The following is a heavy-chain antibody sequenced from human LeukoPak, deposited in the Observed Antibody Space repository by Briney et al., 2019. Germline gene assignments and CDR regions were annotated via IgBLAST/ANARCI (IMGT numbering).Heavy chain of an antibody. Sequence: ASVKVSCKASGYTFTSYGISWVRQAPGQGLEWMGWISAYNGNTNYAQKLQGRVTMTTDTSTSTAYMELRGLRSDDTAVYCCARVSHIAAAGTDNDAFDIWGQGTMVTVSS. CDR1: GYTFTSYG. J-gene: IGHJ3*02. D-gene: IGHD6-13*01. CDR3: ARVSHIAAAGTDNDAFDI. V-gene: IGHV1-18*01. CDR2: ISAYNGNT.